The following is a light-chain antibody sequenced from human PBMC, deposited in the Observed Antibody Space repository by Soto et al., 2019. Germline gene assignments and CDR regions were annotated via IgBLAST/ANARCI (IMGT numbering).Light chain of an antibody. CDR2: SNN. Sequence: QTVVTQAPSASGTPGQRVNISCSGSSSNIGSNTVNWYQQLPGTAPKLLIYSNNQRPSGVPDRFSGSKSGTSASLAISGLQSEDEADYYCAALDDSLNGWVFGGGTKLTVL. V-gene: IGLV1-44*01. CDR1: SSNIGSNT. CDR3: AALDDSLNGWV. J-gene: IGLJ3*02.